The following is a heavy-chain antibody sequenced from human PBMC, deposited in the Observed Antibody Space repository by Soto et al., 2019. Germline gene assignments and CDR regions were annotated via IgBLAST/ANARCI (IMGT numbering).Heavy chain of an antibody. Sequence: GGFLSLSCATSGFTFRDYYKSWLRLAPGKGLEWVSYFSSSGSIIYYADSVKGRFTISRDNAKNSLYLQMNSLRAEDTAVYYCARGRLWFGDSWGQGTLVTVSS. CDR2: FSSSGSII. CDR3: ARGRLWFGDS. J-gene: IGHJ4*02. CDR1: GFTFRDYY. D-gene: IGHD3-10*01. V-gene: IGHV3-11*01.